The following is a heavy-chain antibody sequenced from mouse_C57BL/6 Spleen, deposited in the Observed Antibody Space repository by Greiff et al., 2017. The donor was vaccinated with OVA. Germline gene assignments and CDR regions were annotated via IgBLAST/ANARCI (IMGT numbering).Heavy chain of an antibody. CDR2: ISYDGSN. D-gene: IGHD1-1*01. J-gene: IGHJ3*01. Sequence: VQLKQSGPGLVKPSQSLSLTCSVTGYSITSGYYWNWIRQFPGNKLEWMGYISYDGSNNYNPSLKNRISITRDTSKNQFFLKLNSVTTEDTATYYCARDRDYYGSSYGFAYWGQGTLVTVSA. CDR1: GYSITSGYY. V-gene: IGHV3-6*01. CDR3: ARDRDYYGSSYGFAY.